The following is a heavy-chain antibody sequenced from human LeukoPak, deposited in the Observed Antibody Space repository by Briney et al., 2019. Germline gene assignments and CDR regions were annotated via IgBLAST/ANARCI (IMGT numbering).Heavy chain of an antibody. V-gene: IGHV4-34*01. J-gene: IGHJ4*02. Sequence: PSETLSLTCAVYGGSFSGYYWSWIRQPPGKGLEWIGEINHSGSTNYNPSLKSRVTISVDTSKNQFSLKLSSVTAADTAVYYCARGKWIQLHWGQGTLVTVPS. CDR3: ARGKWIQLH. D-gene: IGHD5-18*01. CDR1: GGSFSGYY. CDR2: INHSGST.